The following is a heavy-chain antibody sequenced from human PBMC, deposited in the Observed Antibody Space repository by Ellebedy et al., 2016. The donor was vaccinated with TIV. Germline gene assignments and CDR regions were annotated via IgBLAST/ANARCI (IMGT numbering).Heavy chain of an antibody. V-gene: IGHV1-46*01. Sequence: AASVKVSCKASGYTFTAYYMHWVRQAPGQGLEWMGVINPSGGSTSYAQKLQGRVTITRDTSASTAYMELSSLRSEDTAVYYCARASARGSFDYWGQGTLVTVSS. D-gene: IGHD6-6*01. J-gene: IGHJ4*02. CDR1: GYTFTAYY. CDR3: ARASARGSFDY. CDR2: INPSGGST.